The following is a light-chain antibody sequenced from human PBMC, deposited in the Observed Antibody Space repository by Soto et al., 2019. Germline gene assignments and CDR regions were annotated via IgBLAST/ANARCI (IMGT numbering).Light chain of an antibody. CDR2: GNT. V-gene: IGLV1-40*01. J-gene: IGLJ1*01. CDR3: QTYDRSLSGLYV. Sequence: QSVLTQPPSISGAPGQRVTISCTGSSANIGAGSDVHWYHQLPGTAPKLLIYGNTNRPSGVPDRFSGSKSGTSASLAIAGLQTEDEGDYYCQTYDRSLSGLYVFGTGTKLTVL. CDR1: SANIGAGSD.